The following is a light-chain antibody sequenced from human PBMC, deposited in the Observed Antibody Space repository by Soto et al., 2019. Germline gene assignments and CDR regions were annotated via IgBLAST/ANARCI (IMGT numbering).Light chain of an antibody. CDR1: QSVLYSSNNKNY. Sequence: DIVMTQSPDSLAVSLGERATINCKSSQSVLYSSNNKNYLAWYQQKPGQPPKLLIYWASTRESGVPDRFSGRGSGTDFTLTISSLQAEDVAVYYCQQYYSTPPLFTFGPGTKVDIK. V-gene: IGKV4-1*01. CDR3: QQYYSTPPLFT. CDR2: WAS. J-gene: IGKJ3*01.